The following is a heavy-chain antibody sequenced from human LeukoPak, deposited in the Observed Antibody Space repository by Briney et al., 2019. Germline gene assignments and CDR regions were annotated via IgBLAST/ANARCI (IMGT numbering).Heavy chain of an antibody. J-gene: IGHJ4*02. D-gene: IGHD3-16*01. V-gene: IGHV3-7*01. CDR1: GFTFSSHW. CDR2: IKKDVGEK. CDR3: AREGAEFDY. Sequence: PGGSLRLSCAASGFTFSSHWMTWIRQAPGKGLEWVASIKKDVGEKFYVDSVKGRFTISRDNAKNSLYLHMNSLRVEDTAVYYCAREGAEFDYWGQGTLVTVSS.